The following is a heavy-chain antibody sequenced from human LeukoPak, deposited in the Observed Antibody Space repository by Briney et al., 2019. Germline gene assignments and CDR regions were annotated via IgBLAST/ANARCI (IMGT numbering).Heavy chain of an antibody. Sequence: SETLSLTCAVYGGSFSGYYWSWIRQPPGKGLEWIGEINHSGSTNYNPSLKSRVTISVDTSKNQFSLKLSFVTAADTAVYYCARDPDYDILSRSQYGMDVWGQGTTVTVSS. J-gene: IGHJ6*02. D-gene: IGHD3-9*01. CDR3: ARDPDYDILSRSQYGMDV. CDR1: GGSFSGYY. CDR2: INHSGST. V-gene: IGHV4-34*01.